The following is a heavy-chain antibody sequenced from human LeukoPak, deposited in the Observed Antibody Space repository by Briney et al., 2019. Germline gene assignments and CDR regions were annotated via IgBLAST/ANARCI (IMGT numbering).Heavy chain of an antibody. Sequence: NPSETLSLTCIVSGVSISSGDYYWGWIRQPPGKGLEWIGSIYYSGRTYYNTPLKSRVTISEDTSMNQFSLKLSFVTAADSAIYYCARHRTAINRYGPYDAFDIWGRGTMVTVSS. D-gene: IGHD5-18*01. CDR2: IYYSGRT. V-gene: IGHV4-39*01. CDR3: ARHRTAINRYGPYDAFDI. J-gene: IGHJ3*02. CDR1: GVSISSGDYY.